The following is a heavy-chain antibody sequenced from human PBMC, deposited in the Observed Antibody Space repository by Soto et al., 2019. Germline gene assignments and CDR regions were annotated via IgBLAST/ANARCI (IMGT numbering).Heavy chain of an antibody. V-gene: IGHV4-39*01. CDR1: GGSISSSSYY. J-gene: IGHJ6*02. Sequence: PSETLSLTCTVSGGSISSSSYYWGWIRQPPGKGLEWIGSIYYSGSTYYNPSLKSRVTISVDTSKNQFSLKLSSVTAADTAVYYCARQQTGGSSWYYYYYGMDVWGQGTTVTVSS. CDR2: IYYSGST. CDR3: ARQQTGGSSWYYYYYGMDV. D-gene: IGHD6-13*01.